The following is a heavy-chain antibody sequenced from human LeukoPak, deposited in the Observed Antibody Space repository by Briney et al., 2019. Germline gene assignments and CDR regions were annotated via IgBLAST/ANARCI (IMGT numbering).Heavy chain of an antibody. V-gene: IGHV4-38-2*02. CDR2: IYHSGST. D-gene: IGHD3-3*01. CDR3: ARDPRPVLRLLEWTYNWFDP. J-gene: IGHJ5*02. CDR1: GYSISSGYY. Sequence: SETLSLTCTVSGYSISSGYYWGWIRQPPGKGLEWIGSIYHSGSTYYNPSLKSRVTISVDTSKNQFSLKLSSVTAADMAVYYCARDPRPVLRLLEWTYNWFDPCGQGTLVTVSS.